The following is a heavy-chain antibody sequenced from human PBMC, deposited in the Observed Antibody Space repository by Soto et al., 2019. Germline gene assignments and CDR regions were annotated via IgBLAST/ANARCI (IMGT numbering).Heavy chain of an antibody. V-gene: IGHV4-39*01. D-gene: IGHD3-10*01. CDR3: VRPVRGSRAYRGYYFDN. CDR1: RDTVWTSGNF. Sequence: PSWSMALSCAVSRDTVWTSGNFGGLIRKPPGKGLEWIGTFYFSGGPFYNPSLKSRVTISADTSLNQVSLRVTSVTAADTAIYYCVRPVRGSRAYRGYYFDNCAQGTVVTVSS. J-gene: IGHJ4*02. CDR2: FYFSGGP.